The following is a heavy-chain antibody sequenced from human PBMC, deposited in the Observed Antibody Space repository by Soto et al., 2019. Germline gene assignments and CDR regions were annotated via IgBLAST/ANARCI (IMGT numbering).Heavy chain of an antibody. J-gene: IGHJ4*02. D-gene: IGHD1-20*01. CDR2: INPNTGGT. Sequence: QVRLVQSGAEVKKPGASVKVSCKASGYTFIDYYMHWVRQAPGQGLEWMGWINPNTGGTKYARKFQGRFTMTRDKSTRKAYMDLSRQRSDDTAGYYCARERYSRKFDGILYWGQGTLVTVSS. CDR1: GYTFIDYY. V-gene: IGHV1-2*02. CDR3: ARERYSRKFDGILY.